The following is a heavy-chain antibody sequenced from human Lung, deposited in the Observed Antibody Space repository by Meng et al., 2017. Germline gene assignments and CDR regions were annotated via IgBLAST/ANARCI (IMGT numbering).Heavy chain of an antibody. Sequence: EVDLVESGGDLVKPGGSLRLSCAASGFYFNNAWMSWVRQAPGKGLEWVGRIKRNTDGGTAEYAAPVTGRFTISRDDSKSTLYLQMSGLRIDDTGVYYCTWDDKAVSDYWGQGTLVTVSS. D-gene: IGHD1-26*01. CDR1: GFYFNNAW. CDR3: TWDDKAVSDY. CDR2: IKRNTDGGTA. V-gene: IGHV3-15*01. J-gene: IGHJ4*02.